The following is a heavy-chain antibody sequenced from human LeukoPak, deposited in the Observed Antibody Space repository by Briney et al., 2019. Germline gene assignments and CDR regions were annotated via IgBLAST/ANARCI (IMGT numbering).Heavy chain of an antibody. CDR1: GGSFSGYY. Sequence: PSETLSLTCAVYGGSFSGYYWSWIRQPPGKGLEWIGEINHSGSTNYNPSLKSRVTISVDTSKNQFSLKLSSVTAADTAVYYCARLLLRSSSWDNDYWGQGTLVTVSS. CDR3: ARLLLRSSSWDNDY. D-gene: IGHD6-13*01. V-gene: IGHV4-34*01. CDR2: INHSGST. J-gene: IGHJ4*02.